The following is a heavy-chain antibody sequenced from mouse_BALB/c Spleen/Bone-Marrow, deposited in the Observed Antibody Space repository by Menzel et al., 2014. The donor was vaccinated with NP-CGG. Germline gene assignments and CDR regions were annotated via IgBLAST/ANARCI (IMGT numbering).Heavy chain of an antibody. CDR3: ARHGITRLLDY. V-gene: IGHV5-9-3*01. CDR1: GFTFSSYA. CDR2: ISSGGSYT. D-gene: IGHD2-4*01. Sequence: EVKLMESGGGLVKPGGSLKLSCAASGFTFSSYAMSWVRQTSEKRLEWVATISSGGSYTYYPDSVKGRFTISRDNAKNTLYLQMSSLRSEDTAMYYCARHGITRLLDYWGQGTTLTVSS. J-gene: IGHJ2*01.